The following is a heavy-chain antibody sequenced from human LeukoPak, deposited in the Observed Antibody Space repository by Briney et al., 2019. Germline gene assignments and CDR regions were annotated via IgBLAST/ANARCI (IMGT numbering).Heavy chain of an antibody. CDR2: ISGSGHDT. V-gene: IGHV3-11*01. Sequence: PGGSLRLSCVVSGFSFSDSYMTWIRQTPGKGLESLAYISGSGHDTYYTDSVKGRFTISRDNAKDSLYLQMNGLRPEDTALYYCSTDPRLLIYWGHGTLVTVSS. D-gene: IGHD2-8*01. J-gene: IGHJ4*01. CDR1: GFSFSDSY. CDR3: STDPRLLIY.